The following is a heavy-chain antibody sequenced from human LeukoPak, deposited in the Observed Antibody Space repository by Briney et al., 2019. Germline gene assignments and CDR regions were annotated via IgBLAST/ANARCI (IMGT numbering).Heavy chain of an antibody. J-gene: IGHJ4*02. Sequence: GGSLRLSCAASGFTFSSNYMNWVRQAPGEGLEWVSVIYDGGSTYYSDAVRGRFTASRDPSKNTLYLQMNSLRAEDTAVYYCARGAFNWGRGTLVTVSS. CDR2: IYDGGST. CDR1: GFTFSSNY. V-gene: IGHV3-53*01. CDR3: ARGAFN.